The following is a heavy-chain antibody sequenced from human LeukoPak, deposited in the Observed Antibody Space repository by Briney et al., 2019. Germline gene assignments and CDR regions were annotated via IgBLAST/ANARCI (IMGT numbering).Heavy chain of an antibody. D-gene: IGHD3-9*01. CDR3: ARDKANYDILTGYRPVPDYYFDY. CDR1: GYTFTSYA. Sequence: GASVKVSCKASGYTFTSYAIHRVRQAPGQRLEWMGWINAGNGNTKYSQKFQGRVTITRDTSASTAYMELSSLRSEDTAVYYCARDKANYDILTGYRPVPDYYFDYWGQGTLVTVSS. CDR2: INAGNGNT. V-gene: IGHV1-3*01. J-gene: IGHJ4*02.